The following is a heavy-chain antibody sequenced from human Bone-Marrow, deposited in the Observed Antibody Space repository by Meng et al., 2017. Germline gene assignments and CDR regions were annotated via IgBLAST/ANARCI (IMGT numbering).Heavy chain of an antibody. V-gene: IGHV1-69*06. D-gene: IGHD6-19*01. J-gene: IGHJ4*02. CDR3: VRTGYSSGWYGTPLDY. CDR1: GGTFSSYA. CDR2: IIPIFGTA. Sequence: SVKVSCKASGGTFSSYAISWVRQAPGQGLEWMGGIIPIFGTANYAQKFQGRVTITADKSTSTAYMELSSLRSEDTAVYYCVRTGYSSGWYGTPLDYWGQGTLVTVSS.